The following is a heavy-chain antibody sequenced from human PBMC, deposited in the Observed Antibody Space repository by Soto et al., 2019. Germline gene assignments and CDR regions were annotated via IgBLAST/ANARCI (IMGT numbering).Heavy chain of an antibody. D-gene: IGHD6-13*01. V-gene: IGHV4-31*03. CDR2: IHQSGTT. CDR1: SCSLSGVVYY. Sequence: QLQLQESGPGLVEPSQTLSPTCTVSSCSLSGVVYYWGWIRQHPGKGMEWIGYIHQSGTTYYNPSLKSRLTISVDTSTTQLCLKLSSVTPADSAVYYCASAWTAGAGWANWCGLWGPGTLVTVSS. CDR3: ASAWTAGAGWANWCGL. J-gene: IGHJ5*02.